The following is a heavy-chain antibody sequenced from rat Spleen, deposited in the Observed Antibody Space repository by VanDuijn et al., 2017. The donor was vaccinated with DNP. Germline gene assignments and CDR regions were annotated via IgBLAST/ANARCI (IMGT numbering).Heavy chain of an antibody. Sequence: QVQLKESGPGLVQPSQTLSLTCTVAGFSLTGYTVHWVRQPPGKGLEWMGIIWNTGGTRYNSALKSRLTIIKDTSKSQVFLKMNSLQTEDTATYYCASTLVNYGTYGYYAMDAWGQGTSVTVSS. CDR1: GFSLTGYT. D-gene: IGHD1-3*01. V-gene: IGHV2-41*01. J-gene: IGHJ4*01. CDR2: IWNTGGT. CDR3: ASTLVNYGTYGYYAMDA.